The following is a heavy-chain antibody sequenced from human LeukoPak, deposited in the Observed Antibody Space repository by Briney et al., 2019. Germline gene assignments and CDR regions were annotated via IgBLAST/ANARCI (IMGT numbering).Heavy chain of an antibody. V-gene: IGHV3-30*02. CDR2: IRYDGSNK. CDR1: GFTFSSYG. CDR3: AKLNALEPLSPRY. D-gene: IGHD1-1*01. Sequence: GGSLRLSCAASGFTFSSYGMHWVRQAPGKGLEWVAFIRYDGSNKYYADSVKGRFTISRDNSKNTLHLQMNSLRAEDTAVYYCAKLNALEPLSPRYWGQGTLVTVSS. J-gene: IGHJ4*02.